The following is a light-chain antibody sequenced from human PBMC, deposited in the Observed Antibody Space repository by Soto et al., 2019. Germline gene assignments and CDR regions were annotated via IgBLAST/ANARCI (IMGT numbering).Light chain of an antibody. CDR2: WAS. Sequence: DIVMTQSPDSLAVSLGERASINCKSSQSVLYSSNNKNCLAWYQQKPGQPPKLFIYWASTRESGVPERFSGSGSETDFTLTISSLQAEDVAVYYCQQCYSTPLTFGGGTKVEIK. V-gene: IGKV4-1*01. CDR3: QQCYSTPLT. CDR1: QSVLYSSNNKNC. J-gene: IGKJ4*01.